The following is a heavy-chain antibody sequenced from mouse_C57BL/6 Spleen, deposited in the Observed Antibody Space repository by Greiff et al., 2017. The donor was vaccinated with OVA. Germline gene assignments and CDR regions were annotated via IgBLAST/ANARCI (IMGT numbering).Heavy chain of an antibody. CDR2: ISSGSSTI. CDR1: GFTFSDYG. CDR3: ARPYYSYWYFDV. V-gene: IGHV5-17*01. D-gene: IGHD2-12*01. J-gene: IGHJ1*03. Sequence: DVQLVESGGGLVKPGGSLKLSCAASGFTFSDYGMHWVRQAPEKGLEWVAYISSGSSTIYYADTVKGRFTISRDNAKNTLFLQMTSLRSEDTAMYYCARPYYSYWYFDVWGTGTTVTVSS.